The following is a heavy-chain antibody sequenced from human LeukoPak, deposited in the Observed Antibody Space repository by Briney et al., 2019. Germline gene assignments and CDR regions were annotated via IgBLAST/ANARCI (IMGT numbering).Heavy chain of an antibody. D-gene: IGHD2-15*01. Sequence: GGSLRLSCAASGFSFSSYTMNWVRQAPGKGLEWVSSISSSSSYIYYADSLKGRFTISRDNAKNSLYLQMNSLRAEDTAVYYCARDGRRRDYSDSGSCYWYFNLWGRGALVTVSS. CDR3: ARDGRRRDYSDSGSCYWYFNL. CDR2: ISSSSSYI. CDR1: GFSFSSYT. J-gene: IGHJ2*01. V-gene: IGHV3-21*01.